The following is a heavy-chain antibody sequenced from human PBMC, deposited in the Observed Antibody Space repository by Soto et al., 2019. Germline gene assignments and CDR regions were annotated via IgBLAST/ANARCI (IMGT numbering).Heavy chain of an antibody. V-gene: IGHV1-46*01. CDR3: ANFMAAAGGVDAFDI. J-gene: IGHJ3*02. CDR2: INPSGGST. D-gene: IGHD6-13*01. CDR1: GYTFTSYY. Sequence: QVQLVQSGAEVKKPGASVKVSCKASGYTFTSYYMHWVRQAPGQGLEWMGIINPSGGSTSYAQKFQGRVTMTRDTSTSTVYMELSSLRSEDTAVYYCANFMAAAGGVDAFDIWGQGTMVTVSS.